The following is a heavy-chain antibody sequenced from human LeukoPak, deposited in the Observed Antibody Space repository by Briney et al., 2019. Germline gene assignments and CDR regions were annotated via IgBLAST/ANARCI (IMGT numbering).Heavy chain of an antibody. CDR2: INAGNGNT. CDR1: GYTFTSYA. CDR3: ARTREWLSSYYFDY. D-gene: IGHD3-3*01. Sequence: ASVTVSCTASGYTFTSYAMHWLRQAPGQRLEWMGWINAGNGNTKYSQKFQGRVTITRDTSASTAYMELSSLRSEDTAVYYCARTREWLSSYYFDYWGQGTLVTVSS. V-gene: IGHV1-3*01. J-gene: IGHJ4*02.